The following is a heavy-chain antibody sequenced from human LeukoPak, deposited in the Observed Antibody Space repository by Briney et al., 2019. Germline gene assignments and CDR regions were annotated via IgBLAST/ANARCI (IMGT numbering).Heavy chain of an antibody. D-gene: IGHD4-17*01. CDR3: ARGYGDYDY. CDR2: IYYSGST. V-gene: IGHV4-59*01. J-gene: IGHJ4*02. CDR1: GGSISSYY. Sequence: SETLSLTCTVSGGSISSYYWSRIRQPPGKGLEWIGYIYYSGSTNYNPSLKSRVTISVDTSKNQFSLKLGSVTAADTAVYYCARGYGDYDYWGQGTLVTVSS.